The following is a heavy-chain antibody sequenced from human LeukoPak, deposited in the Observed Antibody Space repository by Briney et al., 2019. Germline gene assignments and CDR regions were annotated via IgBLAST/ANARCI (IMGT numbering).Heavy chain of an antibody. CDR1: GGSISSSSYY. J-gene: IGHJ4*02. CDR3: ASWSYGSGRNYFDF. Sequence: SETLSLTCTASGGSISSSSYYWGWIRQPPGKGLEWIGNIYYSGSTYYNPSLKSRVTMSVDTSKNQFSLKLTSLSAADTAVYYCASWSYGSGRNYFDFWGQGTQVTVSS. D-gene: IGHD3-10*01. CDR2: IYYSGST. V-gene: IGHV4-39*07.